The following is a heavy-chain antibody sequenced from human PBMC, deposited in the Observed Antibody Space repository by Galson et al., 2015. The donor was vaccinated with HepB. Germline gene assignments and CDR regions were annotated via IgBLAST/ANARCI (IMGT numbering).Heavy chain of an antibody. CDR3: ARRGLYQLLWVFDY. Sequence: SLRLSCAASGFTFSSYGMHWVRQAPGKGLEWVAVIWYDGSNKYYADPVKGRFTISRDNSKNTVYLQMNSLRAEDTAVYYCARRGLYQLLWVFDYWGQGTLVTVSS. J-gene: IGHJ4*02. D-gene: IGHD2-2*01. V-gene: IGHV3-33*01. CDR1: GFTFSSYG. CDR2: IWYDGSNK.